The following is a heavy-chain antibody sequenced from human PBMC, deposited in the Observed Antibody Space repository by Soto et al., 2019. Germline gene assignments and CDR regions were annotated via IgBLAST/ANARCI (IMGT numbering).Heavy chain of an antibody. CDR3: ERLVGNIDYYYGMDV. D-gene: IGHD1-26*01. J-gene: IGHJ6*02. V-gene: IGHV4-39*01. CDR2: IKYSGST. CDR1: GGSLSSSSYY. Sequence: SDTLSLTCTLSGGSLSSSSYYWGWIRQPPGKGREWIGRIKYSGSTYYNTSLKSRVTLSVDTSKTQFTLKLSSVTAADTAVYYCERLVGNIDYYYGMDVWGQGTTVTISS.